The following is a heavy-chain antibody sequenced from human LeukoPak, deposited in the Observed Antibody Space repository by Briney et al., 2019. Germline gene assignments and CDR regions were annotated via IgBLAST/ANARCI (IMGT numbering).Heavy chain of an antibody. D-gene: IGHD3-16*02. Sequence: PSETLSLTCTVSGGSISSYYWSWIRQPPGKGLEWIGYIYTSGSTNYNPSLKSRVTISVDTSKNQFSLKLSSVTAADTAVYYCARRVYLHDAFDIWGQGTMVTVSS. V-gene: IGHV4-4*09. CDR3: ARRVYLHDAFDI. CDR2: IYTSGST. CDR1: GGSISSYY. J-gene: IGHJ3*02.